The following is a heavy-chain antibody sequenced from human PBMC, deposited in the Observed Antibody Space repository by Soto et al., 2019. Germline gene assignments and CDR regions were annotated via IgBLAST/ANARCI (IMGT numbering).Heavy chain of an antibody. CDR2: ISSSSSYI. Sequence: ASSISLSCAASEFPFTNYEMNCVLQATGKGLEWVQSISSSSSYIYHADSVKGRFTISRDNAKNSLYLQMNSLRAEDTAEYSCARATVGIMPRFYPWGQGTLVTVSS. D-gene: IGHD2-2*01. CDR3: ARATVGIMPRFYP. J-gene: IGHJ5*02. V-gene: IGHV3-21*01. CDR1: EFPFTNYE.